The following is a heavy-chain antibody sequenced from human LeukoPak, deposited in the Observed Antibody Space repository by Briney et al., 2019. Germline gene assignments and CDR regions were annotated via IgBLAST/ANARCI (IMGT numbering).Heavy chain of an antibody. CDR1: GGSIRSYY. Sequence: SETLSLTCTVSGGSIRSYYWSWIRQPPGKGLEWIAYIYYSGSTNYNPSLKRRVTISVDTSTNQFSLKLSSVTAADTAVYYCARRGYSSGIYDAFDIWGQGTMVTVSS. D-gene: IGHD6-19*01. J-gene: IGHJ3*02. V-gene: IGHV4-59*08. CDR2: IYYSGST. CDR3: ARRGYSSGIYDAFDI.